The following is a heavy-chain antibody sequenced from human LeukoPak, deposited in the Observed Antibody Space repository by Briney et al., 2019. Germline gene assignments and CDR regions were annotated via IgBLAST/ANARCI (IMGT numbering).Heavy chain of an antibody. CDR2: ISHSDDST. V-gene: IGHV3-23*01. CDR3: ATDKFIVLVPAAYDY. CDR1: GFLFHVYS. J-gene: IGHJ4*02. D-gene: IGHD2-2*01. Sequence: PWGSLRLSCRTSGFLFHVYSMTWVRQAPGKGLEWISTISHSDDSTYYADSVKGRFTISRDNSKNTVYLQMNSLRAEDTAVYYCATDKFIVLVPAAYDYWGQGTLVTVSS.